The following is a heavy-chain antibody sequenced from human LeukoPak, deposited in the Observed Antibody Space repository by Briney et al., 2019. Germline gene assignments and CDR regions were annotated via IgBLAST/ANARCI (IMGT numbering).Heavy chain of an antibody. CDR2: IIPIFGIA. Sequence: SVKVSCKASGGTFSSYAISWVRQAPGQGREWMGRIIPIFGIANYAQKFQGRVTITADKSTGTAYMELSSLRSEDTAVYYCARGCGGDCKGAFDIWGQGTMVTVSS. CDR3: ARGCGGDCKGAFDI. J-gene: IGHJ3*02. V-gene: IGHV1-69*04. CDR1: GGTFSSYA. D-gene: IGHD2-21*02.